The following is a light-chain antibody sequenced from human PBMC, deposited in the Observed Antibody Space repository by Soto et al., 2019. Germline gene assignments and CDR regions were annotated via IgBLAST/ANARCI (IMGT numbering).Light chain of an antibody. Sequence: EIVLTQSPATLSLYPVERATLSCRASQSVWTYLAWYQQKRGQAPRLLMYDASNRASGVPARFSGSGSGTDFTLTISSLEPEDFAVYYCQQRNNWPRSTFGQGTRLEIK. V-gene: IGKV3-11*01. CDR3: QQRNNWPRST. CDR2: DAS. CDR1: QSVWTY. J-gene: IGKJ5*01.